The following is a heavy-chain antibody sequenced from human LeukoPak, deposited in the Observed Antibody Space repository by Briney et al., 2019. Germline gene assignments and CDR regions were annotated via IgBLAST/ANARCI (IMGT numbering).Heavy chain of an antibody. J-gene: IGHJ4*02. CDR3: ARHERDYGGNSSDY. D-gene: IGHD4-23*01. CDR1: GGSISSSSYY. CDR2: IYYSGST. V-gene: IGHV4-39*01. Sequence: PSETLSLTCTVSGGSISSSSYYWGWIRQPPGKGLEWIGSIYYSGSTYYNPSLKSRVTISVDTSKNQFSLKLSSVTAADTAVYYCARHERDYGGNSSDYWGQGTLVTVSS.